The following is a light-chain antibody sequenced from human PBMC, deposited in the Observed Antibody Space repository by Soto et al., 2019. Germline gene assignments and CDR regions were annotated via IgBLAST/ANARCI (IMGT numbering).Light chain of an antibody. CDR3: QQYGVSRT. J-gene: IGKJ1*01. CDR2: DAS. CDR1: QSVSSN. V-gene: IGKV3-20*01. Sequence: EIVMTQSPATLSVSPGERATLSCRASQSVSSNLAWYQQKPGQAPRLLIYDASNRATGIPDRFSGSGSGTDFTLTISRLEPEDFAVYYCQQYGVSRTFGQGTKVDIK.